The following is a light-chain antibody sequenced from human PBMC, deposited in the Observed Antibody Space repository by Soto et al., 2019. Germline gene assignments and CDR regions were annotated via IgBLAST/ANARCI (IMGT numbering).Light chain of an antibody. CDR1: QVMNNF. V-gene: IGKV1-16*01. CDR2: AAS. Sequence: EIQLTQSPGTLSSSPGDRATITCRASQVMNNFLAWYQQKRGQAPKLXIYAASSWQSGVPARFSGSGSGTDFTLTISRLEPEDFATYYCQHYCNYTRTFGQGTKVDIK. CDR3: QHYCNYTRT. J-gene: IGKJ1*01.